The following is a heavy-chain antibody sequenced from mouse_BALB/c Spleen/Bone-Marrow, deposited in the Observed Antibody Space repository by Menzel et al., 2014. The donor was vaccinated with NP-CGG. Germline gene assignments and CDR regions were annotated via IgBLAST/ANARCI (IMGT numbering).Heavy chain of an antibody. Sequence: VQLQQSGAELVRPGTSVKISCKASGYTLTNYWLGWVRQRPGHGLEWIGDIYPGGIYTNYNEKFKGKATLTADTSSSTAYMQLSSLTSEDPAFYFCAKEDRTEEYYYVMDYWGQGTSVTVSS. CDR3: AKEDRTEEYYYVMDY. CDR1: GYTLTNYW. CDR2: IYPGGIYT. J-gene: IGHJ4*01. D-gene: IGHD2-14*01. V-gene: IGHV1-63*02.